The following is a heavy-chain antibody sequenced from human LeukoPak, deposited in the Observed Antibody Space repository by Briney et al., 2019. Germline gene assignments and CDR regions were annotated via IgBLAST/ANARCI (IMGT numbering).Heavy chain of an antibody. CDR2: ISGSGGST. CDR3: AKGGWIATAGGYFDY. J-gene: IGHJ4*02. CDR1: GFTFSSYA. Sequence: GGSLRLSCAASGFTFSSYAMSWVRQAPGKGLEWVSAISGSGGSTYYADSVKGRFTISRDNSKNTLYLQMHSLRAEDTAVYYCAKGGWIATAGGYFDYWGQGTLVTVSS. V-gene: IGHV3-23*01. D-gene: IGHD6-13*01.